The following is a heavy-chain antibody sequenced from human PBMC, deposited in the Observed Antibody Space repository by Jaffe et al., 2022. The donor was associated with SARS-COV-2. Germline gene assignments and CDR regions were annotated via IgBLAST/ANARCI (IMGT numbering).Heavy chain of an antibody. CDR2: TYWDDDK. J-gene: IGHJ4*02. V-gene: IGHV2-5*02. Sequence: QITLKESGPTLVKPTQTLTLTCTCSGFSVATPGVGVGWIRQPPGKTLEWLTLTYWDDDKRYSPSLKSRLTITKDASKNQVVLIMTNMDPVDTATYYCAHRIVGSTIFDYWGQGILVTVSS. CDR3: AHRIVGSTIFDY. CDR1: GFSVATPGVG. D-gene: IGHD1-26*01.